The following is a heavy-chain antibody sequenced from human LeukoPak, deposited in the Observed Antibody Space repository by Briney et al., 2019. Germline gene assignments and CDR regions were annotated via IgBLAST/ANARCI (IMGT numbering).Heavy chain of an antibody. CDR1: GGSISSYY. V-gene: IGHV4-59*08. D-gene: IGHD2-2*02. J-gene: IGHJ4*02. CDR2: IYYSGNT. Sequence: KPSEALSLTCTVSGGSISSYYWSWIRQPPGKGLEWIGYIYYSGNTNYNPSLSSRATISLDTSKSQFSLMLRSLTAADTAMYYCARRYTASPGERFDYWGQGILVTVSS. CDR3: ARRYTASPGERFDY.